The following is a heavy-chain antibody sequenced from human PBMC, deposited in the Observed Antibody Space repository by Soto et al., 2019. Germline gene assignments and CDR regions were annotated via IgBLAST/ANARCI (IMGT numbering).Heavy chain of an antibody. V-gene: IGHV1-8*01. CDR3: ARVGDGPYCSGVRCYDAFDI. Sequence: ASVKVSCKASGYTFTSYDINWVRQATGQGLEWMGWMNPNSGNTGYAQKFQGRVTMTRNTSISTAYMELSSLRSEDTAVYYCARVGDGPYCSGVRCYDAFDIWGQGTMVTVSS. D-gene: IGHD2-15*01. CDR1: GYTFTSYD. J-gene: IGHJ3*02. CDR2: MNPNSGNT.